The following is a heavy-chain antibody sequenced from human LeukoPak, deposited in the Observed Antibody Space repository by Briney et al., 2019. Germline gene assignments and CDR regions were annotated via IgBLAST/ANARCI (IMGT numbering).Heavy chain of an antibody. J-gene: IGHJ4*02. D-gene: IGHD6-19*01. Sequence: PGGSLRLSCAASGVTFSSYAMSWVRHALGGGLEWVSAISGSGGSTYYADSVKGRFTISRDNSKNTLYLQMNSLRAEDTAVYYCARSIAVAGRPLFDYWGQGTLVTVSS. CDR2: ISGSGGST. CDR1: GVTFSSYA. V-gene: IGHV3-23*01. CDR3: ARSIAVAGRPLFDY.